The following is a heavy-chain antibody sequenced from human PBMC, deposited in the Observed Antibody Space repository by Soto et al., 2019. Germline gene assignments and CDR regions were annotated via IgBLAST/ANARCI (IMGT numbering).Heavy chain of an antibody. D-gene: IGHD2-2*01. CDR2: IYTGDTP. Sequence: PGGSLRLSCAASPFTIGSSYVSWVRQAPGKGLEWVSVIYTGDTPYYADSVKGRFTISRDNSKNTLYLQMDSLKVEDTAVYFCTRDLMDVVPPADDLFDPWGQGILVNVSS. J-gene: IGHJ5*02. V-gene: IGHV3-53*01. CDR3: TRDLMDVVPPADDLFDP. CDR1: PFTIGSSY.